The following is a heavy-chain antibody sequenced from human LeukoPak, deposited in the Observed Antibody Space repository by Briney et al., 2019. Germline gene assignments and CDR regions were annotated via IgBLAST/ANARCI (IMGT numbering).Heavy chain of an antibody. D-gene: IGHD1-26*01. Sequence: GPSVKVSCKVSGYTLTELSMHWVRRAPGKGLEWMGGFDPEDGETIYAQKFQGRVTMTEDTSTDTAYMELSSLRSEDTAVYYCATSGSYKRDDAFDIWGQGTMVTVSS. V-gene: IGHV1-24*01. CDR1: GYTLTELS. CDR2: FDPEDGET. J-gene: IGHJ3*02. CDR3: ATSGSYKRDDAFDI.